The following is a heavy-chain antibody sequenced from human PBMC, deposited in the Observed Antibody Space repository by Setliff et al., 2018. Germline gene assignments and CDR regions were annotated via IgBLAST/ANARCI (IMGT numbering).Heavy chain of an antibody. V-gene: IGHV4-30-4*08. CDR2: IYYSGST. CDR1: GGSISSGDYY. CDR3: ARSFSRREKFLLDY. J-gene: IGHJ4*02. Sequence: SETLSLTCTVSGGSISSGDYYWSWIRQPPGKGLEWIGYIYYSGSTNYNPSLKSRVTISMDTSKNQFSLKVSSVTAADMAVYYCARSFSRREKFLLDYWGQGALVTVSS.